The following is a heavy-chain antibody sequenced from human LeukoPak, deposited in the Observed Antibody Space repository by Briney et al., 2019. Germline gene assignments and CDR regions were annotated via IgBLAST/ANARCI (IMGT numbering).Heavy chain of an antibody. J-gene: IGHJ6*03. CDR1: GYTFTGYY. V-gene: IGHV1-18*04. CDR2: ICAYNGNT. CDR3: ARDGPGDYYYDSSGYSYMDV. D-gene: IGHD3-22*01. Sequence: ASVKVSCETSGYTFTGYYIHWVRQAPGQGLEWMGCICAYNGNTNYAQKLQGRVTITTDTSTSTAYMELWSLRSDDTAGYYCARDGPGDYYYDSSGYSYMDVWGKGTTVTVSS.